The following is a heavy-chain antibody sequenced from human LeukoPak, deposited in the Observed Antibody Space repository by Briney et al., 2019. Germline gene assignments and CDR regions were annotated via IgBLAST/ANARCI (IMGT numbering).Heavy chain of an antibody. CDR1: GFTFSNAW. CDR2: IKSKTDGGTT. J-gene: IGHJ3*02. Sequence: GGSLRLSCAASGFTFSNAWMSWVRQAPGKGLEWVGRIKSKTDGGTTDYAAPVKGRFTISRDDSKNTLYLQMNSLKTEDTAVYYSPTYNWNDRAFDIWGQGSMVTVSS. D-gene: IGHD1-20*01. V-gene: IGHV3-15*01. CDR3: PTYNWNDRAFDI.